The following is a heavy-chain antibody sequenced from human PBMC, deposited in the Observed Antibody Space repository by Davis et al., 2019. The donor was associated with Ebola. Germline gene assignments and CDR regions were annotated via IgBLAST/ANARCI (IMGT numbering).Heavy chain of an antibody. CDR2: ISGSGGST. CDR3: ARDLMTTVTNYFGY. Sequence: GESLKISCAASGFTFSSYAMSWVRQAPGKGLEWVSAISGSGGSTYYADSVKGRFTISRDNSKNTLYLQMDSLRAEDTALYYCARDLMTTVTNYFGYWGQGTLVTVSS. D-gene: IGHD4-17*01. CDR1: GFTFSSYA. J-gene: IGHJ4*02. V-gene: IGHV3-23*01.